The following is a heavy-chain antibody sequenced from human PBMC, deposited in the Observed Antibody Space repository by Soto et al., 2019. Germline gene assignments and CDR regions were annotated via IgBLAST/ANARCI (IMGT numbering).Heavy chain of an antibody. CDR1: GFTFSSYA. V-gene: IGHV3-30-3*01. CDR3: ARDYSSRPFTLYYGMDV. CDR2: ISYDGSNK. J-gene: IGHJ6*02. D-gene: IGHD2-2*01. Sequence: GGSLRLSCAASGFTFSSYAMHWVRQAPGKGLEWVAVISYDGSNKYYADSVKGRFTISRDNSKNTLYLQMNSLRAEDTAVYYCARDYSSRPFTLYYGMDVWGQGTTVTVSS.